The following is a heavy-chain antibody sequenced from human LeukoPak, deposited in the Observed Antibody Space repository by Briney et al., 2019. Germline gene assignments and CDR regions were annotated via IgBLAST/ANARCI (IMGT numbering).Heavy chain of an antibody. V-gene: IGHV3-30*04. D-gene: IGHD3-22*01. CDR2: ISYDGSNK. J-gene: IGHJ4*02. CDR1: GFTFSSYA. CDR3: ARESLIVVVTSLYYFDY. Sequence: GGSLRLSCAASGFTFSSYAMHWIRQAPGKGLEWVAVISYDGSNKYYADSVKGRFTISRDNSKNTLYLQMNSLRAEDTAVYYCARESLIVVVTSLYYFDYWGQGTLVTVSS.